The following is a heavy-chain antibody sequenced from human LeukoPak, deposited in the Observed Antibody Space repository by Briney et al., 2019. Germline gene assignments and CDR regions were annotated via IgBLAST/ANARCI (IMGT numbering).Heavy chain of an antibody. Sequence: GASVKVSCKASGYTFTSYYIHWLRQAPGQGLEWMGIINPNAGSTTYAQGFQGRVTLSRDTSTSTVYMELSSLRSGDTAVYYCTRSLTAVSHYFDYWGQGTLVTVSP. CDR2: INPNAGST. J-gene: IGHJ4*02. CDR1: GYTFTSYY. CDR3: TRSLTAVSHYFDY. D-gene: IGHD6-19*01. V-gene: IGHV1-46*01.